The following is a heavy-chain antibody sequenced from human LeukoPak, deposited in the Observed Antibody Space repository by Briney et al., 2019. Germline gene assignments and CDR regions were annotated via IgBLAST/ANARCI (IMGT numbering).Heavy chain of an antibody. CDR1: GGSISSSNYY. D-gene: IGHD2-15*01. V-gene: IGHV4-39*07. Sequence: SETLSLTCTVSGGSISSSNYYWGWIRQPPGKGLEWIGSIHYSGSTYYNPSLKSRVTISVDTSKNQFSLKLSSVTAADTAVYYCARGYSRRWFDPWGQGTLVTVSS. J-gene: IGHJ5*02. CDR3: ARGYSRRWFDP. CDR2: IHYSGST.